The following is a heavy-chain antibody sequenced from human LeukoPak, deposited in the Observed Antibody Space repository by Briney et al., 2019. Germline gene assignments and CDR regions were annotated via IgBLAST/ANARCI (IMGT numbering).Heavy chain of an antibody. V-gene: IGHV1-69*05. J-gene: IGHJ5*02. Sequence: ASVKVSCKASGGTFSSYAISWVRQAPGHGLDWMGGIIPIFGTANYAQKFQGRVTITTDESTSTAYMELSSLRSEDTAVYYCARVPYDSSGYYPFDPWGQGTLVTVSS. CDR1: GGTFSSYA. D-gene: IGHD3-22*01. CDR2: IIPIFGTA. CDR3: ARVPYDSSGYYPFDP.